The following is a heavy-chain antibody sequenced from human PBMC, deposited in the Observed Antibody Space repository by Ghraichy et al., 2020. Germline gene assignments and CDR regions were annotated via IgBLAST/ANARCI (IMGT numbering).Heavy chain of an antibody. Sequence: GGSLRLSCAASGFIFINYWMTWVRQAPGKGLEWVANIKQDGSEKYYVDSVKGRFTISRDNGKNSLYLQMNSLRAEDTAVYYCARREGGSSWYEADYWGQGTLVTASS. J-gene: IGHJ4*02. V-gene: IGHV3-7*01. D-gene: IGHD6-13*01. CDR3: ARREGGSSWYEADY. CDR2: IKQDGSEK. CDR1: GFIFINYW.